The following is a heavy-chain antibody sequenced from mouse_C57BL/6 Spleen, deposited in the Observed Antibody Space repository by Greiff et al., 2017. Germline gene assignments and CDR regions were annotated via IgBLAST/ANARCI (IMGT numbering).Heavy chain of an antibody. CDR2: MLPGSGST. V-gene: IGHV1-9*01. Sequence: VQLQESGAELMKPGASVKLSCKATGYTFTGYWIEWVKQRPGHGLEWIGEMLPGSGSTNYNEKFKGKATFTADTSSNTAYMQLSSLTTEDSAIYYCARRSYYYGSSFYAMDYWGQGTSVTVSS. D-gene: IGHD1-1*01. CDR3: ARRSYYYGSSFYAMDY. J-gene: IGHJ4*01. CDR1: GYTFTGYW.